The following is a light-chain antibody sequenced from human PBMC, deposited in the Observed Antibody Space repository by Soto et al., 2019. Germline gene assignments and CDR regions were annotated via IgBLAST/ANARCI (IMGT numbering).Light chain of an antibody. CDR2: DVS. CDR1: SSDVDAYNF. Sequence: QSALTQPASVSGSPGQSIAISCTGTSSDVDAYNFVSWYQHHPGKAPKLMIFDVSNRPSGVSNRFSGSKSGNTASLTISGLQAEDEADDYCTSYTTSSTYVFGTGTKLTVL. CDR3: TSYTTSSTYV. V-gene: IGLV2-14*03. J-gene: IGLJ1*01.